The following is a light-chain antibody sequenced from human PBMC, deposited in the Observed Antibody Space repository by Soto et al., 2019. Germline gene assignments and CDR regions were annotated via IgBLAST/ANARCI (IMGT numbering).Light chain of an antibody. CDR1: QGIRRW. CDR2: AAS. J-gene: IGKJ4*01. CDR3: QQADSFPLT. V-gene: IGKV1-12*01. Sequence: IQMTQSPSSVSASVGDRVTITCRASQGIRRWLDWYQQKPGKAPKLLIYAASNLQSGVPSRFSGSGSGTDFTLTISSLQPEDSATYYCQQADSFPLTFGGGTRWIS.